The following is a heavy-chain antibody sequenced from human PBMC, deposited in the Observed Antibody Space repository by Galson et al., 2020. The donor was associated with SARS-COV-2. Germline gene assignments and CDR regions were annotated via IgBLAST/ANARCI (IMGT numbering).Heavy chain of an antibody. D-gene: IGHD6-19*01. V-gene: IGHV3-23*01. CDR3: AKDHGQWLAAGAFDI. CDR1: GFTFSSYA. CDR2: ISGSGGST. Sequence: GESLKISCAASGFTFSSYAMSWVRQAPGKGLEWVSAISGSGGSTYYADSVKGRFTISRDNSKNTLYLQMNSLRAEDTTVYYYAKDHGQWLAAGAFDIWGQGIMGTVFS. J-gene: IGHJ3*02.